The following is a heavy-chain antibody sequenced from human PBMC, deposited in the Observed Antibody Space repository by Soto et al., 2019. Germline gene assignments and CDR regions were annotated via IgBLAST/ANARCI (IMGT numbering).Heavy chain of an antibody. CDR2: IYYSGST. D-gene: IGHD3-22*01. V-gene: IGHV4-31*03. Sequence: QVQLQESGPGLVKPSQTLSLTCTVSGGSISSGGYYWSWIRQHPGKGMEWIGYIYYSGSTYYNPSLKGRVTISVDTSKSQFTPKLSSVTAADTAVYYCARDREYYDSSGYYYGTWFDPWGQGTLVTVSS. CDR1: GGSISSGGYY. J-gene: IGHJ5*02. CDR3: ARDREYYDSSGYYYGTWFDP.